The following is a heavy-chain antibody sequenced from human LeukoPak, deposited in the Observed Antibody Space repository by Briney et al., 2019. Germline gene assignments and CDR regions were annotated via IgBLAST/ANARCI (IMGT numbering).Heavy chain of an antibody. Sequence: GASVKVSCNASGYTFTDYYIHWVRQAPGQGLEWMGWISPNSGGTNYAQKFQGRVTMTRDTSISTAYMELSRLRSDDTAVYYCARDLIRARTTIAARPGYYYYYMDVWGKGTTVTVSS. V-gene: IGHV1-2*02. CDR2: ISPNSGGT. J-gene: IGHJ6*03. CDR3: ARDLIRARTTIAARPGYYYYYMDV. CDR1: GYTFTDYY. D-gene: IGHD6-6*01.